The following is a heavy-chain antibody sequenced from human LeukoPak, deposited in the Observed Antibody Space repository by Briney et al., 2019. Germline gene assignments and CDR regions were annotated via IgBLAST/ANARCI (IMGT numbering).Heavy chain of an antibody. Sequence: SETLSLTCTVSCGSISSSSYHWGWIRQPPGKGQGSIVSIYYSGSTYYNPSLKSRVTISVNTSKNQFSLMLSSVTAADTAVYSGARDETPSSVVVVPAAIPDDAFDIWGQGTMVTVSS. CDR3: ARDETPSSVVVVPAAIPDDAFDI. CDR1: CGSISSSSYH. J-gene: IGHJ3*02. V-gene: IGHV4-39*02. D-gene: IGHD2-2*02. CDR2: IYYSGST.